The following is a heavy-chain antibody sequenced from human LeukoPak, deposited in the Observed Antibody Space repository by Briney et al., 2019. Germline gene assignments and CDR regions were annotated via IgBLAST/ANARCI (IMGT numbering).Heavy chain of an antibody. Sequence: GGSLRLSCAASGFTFTTYWMGWVRQAPGKGLEWVSSISSSSSYIYYADSVKGRFTISRDNAKNSLYLQMNSLRAEHTAVYYCARDVSLGYCSGGSCYSYGYFDYWGQGTLVTVSS. V-gene: IGHV3-21*01. J-gene: IGHJ4*02. D-gene: IGHD2-15*01. CDR2: ISSSSSYI. CDR1: GFTFTTYW. CDR3: ARDVSLGYCSGGSCYSYGYFDY.